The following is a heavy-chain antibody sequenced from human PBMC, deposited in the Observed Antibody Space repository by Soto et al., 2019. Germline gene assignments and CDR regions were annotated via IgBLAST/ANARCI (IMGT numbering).Heavy chain of an antibody. D-gene: IGHD3-16*01. CDR3: ARDLRGPRVWGADYYYGMDV. CDR1: GYTFTSYD. Sequence: ASVKVSCKASGYTFTSYDINWVRQATGQGLEWMGWMNPNSGNTGYAQKFQGRVTMTRNTSISTAYMELSSLRSEDTAVYYCARDLRGPRVWGADYYYGMDVWGQGTTVTVSS. CDR2: MNPNSGNT. J-gene: IGHJ6*02. V-gene: IGHV1-8*01.